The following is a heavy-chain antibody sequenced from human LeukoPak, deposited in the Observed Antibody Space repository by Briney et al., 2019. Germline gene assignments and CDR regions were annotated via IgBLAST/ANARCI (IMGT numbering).Heavy chain of an antibody. V-gene: IGHV1-24*01. CDR2: FDPEDGET. J-gene: IGHJ4*02. D-gene: IGHD6-19*01. Sequence: GASVKVSCKVSGYTLTELSMHWVRQAPGKGLEWMGGFDPEDGETIYAQKFQGRVTMNEDTSTDTAYMELSSLRSEDTAVYYCATSWAAVALDYWGQGTLVTVSS. CDR1: GYTLTELS. CDR3: ATSWAAVALDY.